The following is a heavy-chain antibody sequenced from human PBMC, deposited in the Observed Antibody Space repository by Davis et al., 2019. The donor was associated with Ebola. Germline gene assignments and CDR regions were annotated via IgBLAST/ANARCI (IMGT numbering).Heavy chain of an antibody. CDR3: AKDPYYYDSSGYDGPNPFQH. CDR2: ISGSGGST. J-gene: IGHJ1*01. CDR1: GFTFSSYA. Sequence: GGSLRLSCAASGFTFSSYAMSWVRQAPGKGLEWVSAISGSGGSTYYADSVKGRFTISRDNSKNTLYLQMNSLRAEDTAVYYCAKDPYYYDSSGYDGPNPFQHWGQGTLVTVSS. D-gene: IGHD3-22*01. V-gene: IGHV3-23*01.